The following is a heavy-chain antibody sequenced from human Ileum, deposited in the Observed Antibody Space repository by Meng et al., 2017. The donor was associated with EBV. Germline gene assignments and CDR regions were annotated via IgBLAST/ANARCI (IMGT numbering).Heavy chain of an antibody. CDR2: IYWNDDK. Sequence: QLTLKESVPTLLKPTQPLTLTCSFSGFSLTSSGVGVGWIRQPPGKALEWLALIYWNDDKRYSPSLKSRLTVTRDTSKNQVVLTLTNVDPVDTATYYCARRPGSPSSRFDYWGQGTLVTVSS. V-gene: IGHV2-5*01. J-gene: IGHJ4*02. CDR1: GFSLTSSGVG. D-gene: IGHD6-6*01. CDR3: ARRPGSPSSRFDY.